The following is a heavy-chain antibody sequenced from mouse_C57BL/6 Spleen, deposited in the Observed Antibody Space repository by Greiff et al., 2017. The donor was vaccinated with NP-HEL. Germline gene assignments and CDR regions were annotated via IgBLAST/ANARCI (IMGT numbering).Heavy chain of an antibody. Sequence: EVHLVESGGDLVKPGGSLKLSCAASGFTFSSYGMSWVRQTPDKRLEWVATISSGGSYTYYPDSVKGRFTISRDNAKNTLYLQMSSLKSEDTAMYYCARLSTMVFDYWGQGTTLTVSS. V-gene: IGHV5-6*01. J-gene: IGHJ2*01. D-gene: IGHD2-1*01. CDR3: ARLSTMVFDY. CDR2: ISSGGSYT. CDR1: GFTFSSYG.